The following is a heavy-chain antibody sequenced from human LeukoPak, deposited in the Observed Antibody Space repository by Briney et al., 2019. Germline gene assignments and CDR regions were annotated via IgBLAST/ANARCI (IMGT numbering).Heavy chain of an antibody. CDR1: GFTFSSYA. D-gene: IGHD3-16*01. Sequence: GGSLRLSCAASGFTFSSYAMNWVRQAPGKGLEWISSISSSSSSIYYADSVEGRFTVSRDNAKNSLYLQLNSLRAEDTAVYYCARGDWDYYYYALDVWGKGTTVTVSS. V-gene: IGHV3-21*04. J-gene: IGHJ6*04. CDR2: ISSSSSSI. CDR3: ARGDWDYYYYALDV.